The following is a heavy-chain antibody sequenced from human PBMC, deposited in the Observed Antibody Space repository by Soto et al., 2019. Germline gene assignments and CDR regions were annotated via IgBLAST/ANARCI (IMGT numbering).Heavy chain of an antibody. CDR2: IIPIFATA. J-gene: IGHJ4*02. CDR1: GGTFSSYA. CDR3: ASTVGYDSSGDYYVVDY. Sequence: QVQLVQSGAEVKKPGSSVKVSCKASGGTFSSYAISWVRQAPGQGLEWMGGIIPIFATANYAQKFQGRVTITADESTSTAYMERSSVRAEDTAVYYGASTVGYDSSGDYYVVDYWGQGSLVTVSS. V-gene: IGHV1-69*01. D-gene: IGHD3-22*01.